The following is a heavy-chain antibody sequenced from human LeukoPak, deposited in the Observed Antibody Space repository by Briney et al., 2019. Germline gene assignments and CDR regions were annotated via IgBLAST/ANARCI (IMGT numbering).Heavy chain of an antibody. J-gene: IGHJ4*02. Sequence: GGSLRLSCAASGFTFSDYWMTWGRQVPGKRLEWVANVKQDGSEKYYVDSVKGRFTISRDNAKNTLYLQMNSLRAEDTAVYYCARAPLGYCSGGSCYDGRLDYWGQGTLVTVSS. V-gene: IGHV3-7*01. CDR1: GFTFSDYW. D-gene: IGHD2-15*01. CDR2: VKQDGSEK. CDR3: ARAPLGYCSGGSCYDGRLDY.